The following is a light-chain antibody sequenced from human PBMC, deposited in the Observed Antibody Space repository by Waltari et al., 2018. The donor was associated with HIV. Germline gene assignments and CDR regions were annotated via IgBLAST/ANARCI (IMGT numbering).Light chain of an antibody. CDR2: AAS. Sequence: DIQMTQSPSSLSASVGERVTITCRASQSISSYLNWYQQKPGKAPKLLIYAASSLQSGVPSRFSGSGSGTDFTLTISSLQPEDFATYYCQQSYSTLYTFGQGTKVEI. J-gene: IGKJ2*01. CDR1: QSISSY. V-gene: IGKV1-39*01. CDR3: QQSYSTLYT.